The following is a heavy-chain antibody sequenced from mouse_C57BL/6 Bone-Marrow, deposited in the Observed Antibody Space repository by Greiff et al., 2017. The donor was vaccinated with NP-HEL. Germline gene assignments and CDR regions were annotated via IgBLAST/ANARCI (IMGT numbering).Heavy chain of an antibody. J-gene: IGHJ4*01. Sequence: DVKLQESGPVLVKPGASVKMSCKASGYTFTDYYMNWVKQSHGKSLEWIGVINPYNGGTSYNQKFKGKATLTVDKSSSTAYMELNSLTSEDSAVYYCARRERGFYYDYLYAMDYWGQGTSVTVSS. CDR3: ARRERGFYYDYLYAMDY. CDR1: GYTFTDYY. CDR2: INPYNGGT. D-gene: IGHD2-4*01. V-gene: IGHV1-19*01.